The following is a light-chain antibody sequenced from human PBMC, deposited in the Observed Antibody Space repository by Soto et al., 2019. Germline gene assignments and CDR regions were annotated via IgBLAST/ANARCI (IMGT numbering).Light chain of an antibody. V-gene: IGLV1-40*01. CDR2: VNT. Sequence: QSVLTQPPSVSGAPGQRVTISCTGSSSNIGAGYDVHWYQQLPGTAPKLLIYVNTNRPSGVPDRFSGSKSGTSASLAITGLQAEDEADYYCQSYGSSLSGYNYVFGSGTKLTVL. J-gene: IGLJ1*01. CDR1: SSNIGAGYD. CDR3: QSYGSSLSGYNYV.